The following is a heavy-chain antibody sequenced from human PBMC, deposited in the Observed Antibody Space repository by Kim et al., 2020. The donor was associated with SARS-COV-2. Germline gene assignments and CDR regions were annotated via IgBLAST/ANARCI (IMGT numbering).Heavy chain of an antibody. CDR1: GGTFSSYA. V-gene: IGHV1-69*04. Sequence: SVKVSCKASGGTFSSYAISWVRQAPGQGLEWMGRIIPILGIANYAQKFQGRVTITADKSTSTAYMELSSLRSEDTAVYYCALSGAAYCGGDCYTIDYWGQGTLVTVSS. J-gene: IGHJ4*02. CDR3: ALSGAAYCGGDCYTIDY. D-gene: IGHD2-21*02. CDR2: IIPILGIA.